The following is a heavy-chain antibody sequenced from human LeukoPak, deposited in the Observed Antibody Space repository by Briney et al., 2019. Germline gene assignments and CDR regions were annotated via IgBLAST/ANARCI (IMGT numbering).Heavy chain of an antibody. J-gene: IGHJ4*02. CDR3: ARDASMINFDY. V-gene: IGHV4-30-2*01. CDR1: GGSISSGGYS. D-gene: IGHD3-16*01. CDR2: IYHSGST. Sequence: SETLSLTCAVSGGSISSGGYSWSWIRQPPGKGLEWIGYIYHSGSTYYNPSLKSRVTISVDRSKNQFTLKLSSVTAADTAVYYCARDASMINFDYWGQGSLVTVSS.